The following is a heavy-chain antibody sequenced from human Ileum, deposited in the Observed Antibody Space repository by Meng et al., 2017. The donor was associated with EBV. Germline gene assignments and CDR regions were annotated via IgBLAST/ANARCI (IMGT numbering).Heavy chain of an antibody. Sequence: QGHLQPWGAGLLKPSATLSLTCAFYGGFFSGYYWSWIRQPPGKGLEWIGEINHSGSTNYNPSLKSRVTISVDTSKNQFSLKLSSVTAADTAVYYCARGNKVSDRGFDYWGQGTLVTVSS. CDR2: INHSGST. CDR1: GGFFSGYY. D-gene: IGHD3-10*01. CDR3: ARGNKVSDRGFDY. V-gene: IGHV4-34*01. J-gene: IGHJ4*02.